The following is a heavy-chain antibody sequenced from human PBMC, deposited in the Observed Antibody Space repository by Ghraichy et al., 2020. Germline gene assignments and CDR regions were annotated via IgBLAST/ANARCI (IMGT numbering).Heavy chain of an antibody. CDR2: INPNSGGT. Sequence: ASVKVSCKASGYTFTGYYMHWVRQAPGQGLEWMGWINPNSGGTNYAQKFQGRVTMTRDTSISTAYMELSRLRSDDTAVYYCARDLGYCSGGSCYPRYFDLWGRGTLVTVSS. CDR1: GYTFTGYY. CDR3: ARDLGYCSGGSCYPRYFDL. D-gene: IGHD2-15*01. V-gene: IGHV1-2*02. J-gene: IGHJ2*01.